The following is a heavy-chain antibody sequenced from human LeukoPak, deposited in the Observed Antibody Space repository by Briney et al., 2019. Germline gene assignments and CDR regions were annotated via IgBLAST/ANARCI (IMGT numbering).Heavy chain of an antibody. V-gene: IGHV3-23*01. J-gene: IGHJ4*02. CDR2: ISGTGGST. CDR1: GFTFSSYA. D-gene: IGHD6-19*01. CDR3: AKADSSGWSTFDY. Sequence: GGSLRLSCAASGFTFSSYAMSWVRQAPGKGLEWVSAISGTGGSTYYADPVKGRFTISRDNSKNTLYLQMNSLRAEDTAVYYCAKADSSGWSTFDYWGQGTLVTVSS.